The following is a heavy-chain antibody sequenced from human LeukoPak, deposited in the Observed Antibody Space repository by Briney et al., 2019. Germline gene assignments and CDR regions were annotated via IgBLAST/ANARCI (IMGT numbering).Heavy chain of an antibody. Sequence: GGSLRLSCAASGFTFSSCAVSWVRQAPGRGLEWVSAIRGSGGSTYYAASVKGWFTISRDNSKNTLYLQMNSLRAEDTAVYYCANTGPYSSSWYGARPGAFDIWGQGTMVTVSS. CDR2: IRGSGGST. V-gene: IGHV3-23*01. J-gene: IGHJ3*02. CDR3: ANTGPYSSSWYGARPGAFDI. CDR1: GFTFSSCA. D-gene: IGHD6-13*01.